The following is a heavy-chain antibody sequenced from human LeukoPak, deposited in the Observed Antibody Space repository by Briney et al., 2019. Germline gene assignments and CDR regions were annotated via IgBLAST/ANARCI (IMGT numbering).Heavy chain of an antibody. J-gene: IGHJ6*03. V-gene: IGHV3-7*03. D-gene: IGHD2-15*01. Sequence: GGSLRLSRAASGFTFSSYWMSWVRQAPGKGLEWVANIKQDGSEKYYVDSVKGRFTISRDNAKNSLYLQMNSLRAEDTAIYYCAKNGDRGAYCTGGTCYPYFYYYMDVWGKGTTVTI. CDR3: AKNGDRGAYCTGGTCYPYFYYYMDV. CDR1: GFTFSSYW. CDR2: IKQDGSEK.